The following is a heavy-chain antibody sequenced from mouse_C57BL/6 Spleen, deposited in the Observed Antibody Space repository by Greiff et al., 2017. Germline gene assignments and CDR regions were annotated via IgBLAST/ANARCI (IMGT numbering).Heavy chain of an antibody. CDR1: GYTFTSYW. V-gene: IGHV1-69*01. CDR3: ARVGVTTVYYAMDY. CDR2: IDPSDSYT. D-gene: IGHD2-2*01. J-gene: IGHJ4*01. Sequence: QVQLQQPGAELVMPGASVKLSCKASGYTFTSYWMHWVKQRPGQGLEWIGEIDPSDSYTNYNQKVKGKSTLTVDKSSSTAYMQLSSLTSEDSAVYYCARVGVTTVYYAMDYWGQGTSVTVSS.